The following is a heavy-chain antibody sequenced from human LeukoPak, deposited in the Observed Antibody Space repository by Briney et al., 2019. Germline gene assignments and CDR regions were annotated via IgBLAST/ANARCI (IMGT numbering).Heavy chain of an antibody. D-gene: IGHD3-10*01. CDR1: GGSFSGYY. V-gene: IGHV4-34*01. CDR2: INHSGST. Sequence: PSETLSLTCAVYGGSFSGYYWSWIRQPPGKGLEWIGEINHSGSTNYNPSLKSPVTISVDTSKNQFSLKLSSVTAADTAVYYCARGHRLLWFGELLYSRWFDPWGQGTLVTVSS. J-gene: IGHJ5*02. CDR3: ARGHRLLWFGELLYSRWFDP.